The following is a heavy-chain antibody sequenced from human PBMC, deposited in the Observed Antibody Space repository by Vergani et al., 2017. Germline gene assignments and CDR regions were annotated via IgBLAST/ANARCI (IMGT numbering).Heavy chain of an antibody. D-gene: IGHD2-2*02. CDR3: APVVVTAAIG. Sequence: EVQLVESGGGLVKPGWSLRLSCAASGFTFSSYSMNWVRQAPGKGLEWVSSISSSSSYIYYADSVKGRFTISRDNAKNSLYLQMNSLRAEDTAVYYCAPVVVTAAIGWGQGTLVTVSS. J-gene: IGHJ4*02. CDR2: ISSSSSYI. V-gene: IGHV3-21*01. CDR1: GFTFSSYS.